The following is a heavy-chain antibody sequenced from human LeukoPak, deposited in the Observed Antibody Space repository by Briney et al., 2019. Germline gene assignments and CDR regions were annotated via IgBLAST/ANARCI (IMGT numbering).Heavy chain of an antibody. D-gene: IGHD3-22*01. V-gene: IGHV1-69*13. Sequence: SAKVSCKASGGTFSSYAFSWVRQAPGQGLEWMGGIIPIVGTTNYAQMFQGRVTITADESTSTAYMELSSLRSEDRAVYYCARGGYYYDSSGYSHLPDYWGQGTLVTVSA. J-gene: IGHJ4*02. CDR3: ARGGYYYDSSGYSHLPDY. CDR1: GGTFSSYA. CDR2: IIPIVGTT.